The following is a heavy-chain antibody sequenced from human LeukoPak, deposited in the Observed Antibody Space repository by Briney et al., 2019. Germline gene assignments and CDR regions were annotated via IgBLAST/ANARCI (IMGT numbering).Heavy chain of an antibody. J-gene: IGHJ6*03. CDR1: GDSISSSNSY. V-gene: IGHV4-39*01. CDR2: IYYSGNT. CDR3: ARQSSYTYFTYYYYYMDV. D-gene: IGHD6-13*01. Sequence: PSETLSLTCTVSGDSISSSNSYWGWIRQPPGEGLEWIGSIYYSGNTYYNTSLKSRVTISVDTSKNQFSLRLNSVTAADTAVYYCARQSSYTYFTYYYYYMDVWGKGTTVTVSS.